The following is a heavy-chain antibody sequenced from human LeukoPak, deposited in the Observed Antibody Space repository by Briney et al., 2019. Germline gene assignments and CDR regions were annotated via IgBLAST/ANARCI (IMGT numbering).Heavy chain of an antibody. Sequence: GGSLRLSCAASGFTFSSTWMHWFRQAPGKGPVWVSRIHSDGSSTIYADSVKGRFTISRDNARNTLYLQMNSLRAEDTAVYYCAGLGITMIGGVWGKGTTVTISS. V-gene: IGHV3-74*01. CDR2: IHSDGSST. D-gene: IGHD3-10*02. J-gene: IGHJ6*04. CDR1: GFTFSSTW. CDR3: AGLGITMIGGV.